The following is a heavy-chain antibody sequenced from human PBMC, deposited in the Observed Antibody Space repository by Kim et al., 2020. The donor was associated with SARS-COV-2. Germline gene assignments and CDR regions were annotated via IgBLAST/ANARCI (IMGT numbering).Heavy chain of an antibody. Sequence: GGSLRLSCAASGFTVSSNYMSWVRQAPGKGLEWVSVIYSGGSTYYADSVKDRFTISRDNSKNTLYLQMNSLRAEDTAVYYCARDGYDYVWGSYRSNYFDYWGQGTLVTVSS. CDR2: IYSGGST. D-gene: IGHD3-16*02. J-gene: IGHJ4*02. CDR3: ARDGYDYVWGSYRSNYFDY. CDR1: GFTVSSNY. V-gene: IGHV3-66*01.